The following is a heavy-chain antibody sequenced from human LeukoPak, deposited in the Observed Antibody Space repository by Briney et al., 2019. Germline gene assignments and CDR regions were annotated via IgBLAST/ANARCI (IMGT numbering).Heavy chain of an antibody. CDR2: IYPGDSDT. CDR1: GYSFTTYW. D-gene: IGHD3-9*01. J-gene: IGHJ4*02. Sequence: GESLKISCKGSGYSFTTYWIDWVRQMPGKGLEWMGIIYPGDSDTRYSPSFQGQVTISADKSISTVYLQWSSLKASDTAIYYCARRPDILTAGDYWGQGTLVTVSS. V-gene: IGHV5-51*01. CDR3: ARRPDILTAGDY.